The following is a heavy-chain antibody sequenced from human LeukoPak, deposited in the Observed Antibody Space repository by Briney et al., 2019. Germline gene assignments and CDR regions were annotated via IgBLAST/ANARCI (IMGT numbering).Heavy chain of an antibody. V-gene: IGHV3-30*02. CDR1: GFTFSSYG. J-gene: IGHJ4*02. CDR3: AQKVPGIAVAAFGY. CDR2: IRYDGSNK. D-gene: IGHD6-19*01. Sequence: PGGSLRLSCAASGFTFSSYGMHWVRQAPGKGLEWVAFIRYDGSNKYYADSVKGRFTISRDNSKDTLYLQMNSLRVDDTAVYYCAQKVPGIAVAAFGYWGQGILVTVSS.